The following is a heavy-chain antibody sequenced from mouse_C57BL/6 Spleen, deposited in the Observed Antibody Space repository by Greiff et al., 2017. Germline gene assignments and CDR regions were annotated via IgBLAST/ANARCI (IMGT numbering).Heavy chain of an antibody. CDR1: GYAFTNYL. J-gene: IGHJ4*01. Sequence: QVQLQQSGAELVRPGTSVKVSCKASGYAFTNYLIEWVKQRPGQGLEWIGVINPGSGGTNYNEKFKGKATLTADKSSSTAYMQLSSLTSEDSAVYFGARGYYYGSSPYYAMDYWGQGTSVTVSS. CDR2: INPGSGGT. V-gene: IGHV1-54*01. D-gene: IGHD1-1*01. CDR3: ARGYYYGSSPYYAMDY.